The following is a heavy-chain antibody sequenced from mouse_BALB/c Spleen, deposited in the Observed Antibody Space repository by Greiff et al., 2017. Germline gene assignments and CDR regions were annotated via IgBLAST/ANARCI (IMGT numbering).Heavy chain of an antibody. CDR2: IRNKPNGYTT. Sequence: EVKVVESGGGLVQPGGSLRLSCATSGFTFTDYYMSWVRQPPGKALEWLGFIRNKPNGYTTEYSASVKGRFTISRDNSQSILYLHMNTLRAEDSATYYCARDKDYDYHWYFDLWGAGTTVTVSS. CDR3: ARDKDYDYHWYFDL. V-gene: IGHV7-3*02. D-gene: IGHD2-4*01. J-gene: IGHJ1*01. CDR1: GFTFTDYY.